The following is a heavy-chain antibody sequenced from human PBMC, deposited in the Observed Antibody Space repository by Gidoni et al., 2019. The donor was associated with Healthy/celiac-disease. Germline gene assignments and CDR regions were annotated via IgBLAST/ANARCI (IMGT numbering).Heavy chain of an antibody. CDR1: GFTFRSYA. CDR2: ISYDGSNK. CDR3: ARDGQWLAYPRYYFDY. V-gene: IGHV3-30-3*01. D-gene: IGHD6-19*01. Sequence: QVQLVESGGGVVQPGRSLRLSCAASGFTFRSYAMHWVRQAPGKGLEWVAVISYDGSNKYYADSVKGRFTISRDNSKNTLYLQMNSLRAEDTAVYYCARDGQWLAYPRYYFDYWGQGTLVTVSS. J-gene: IGHJ4*02.